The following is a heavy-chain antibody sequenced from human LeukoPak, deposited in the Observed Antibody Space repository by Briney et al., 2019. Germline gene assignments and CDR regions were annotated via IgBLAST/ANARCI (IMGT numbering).Heavy chain of an antibody. CDR3: ATGNWNYYFDY. Sequence: PGGSLRLSCAASGFTFSDSYMSWIRQAPGKGLEWVSYISTSSTTIHYADSVKGRFTISRDNAKNSLYLQMNSLGAEDTAVYYCATGNWNYYFDYWGQGTLVTVSS. CDR2: ISTSSTTI. V-gene: IGHV3-11*04. CDR1: GFTFSDSY. J-gene: IGHJ4*02. D-gene: IGHD1-7*01.